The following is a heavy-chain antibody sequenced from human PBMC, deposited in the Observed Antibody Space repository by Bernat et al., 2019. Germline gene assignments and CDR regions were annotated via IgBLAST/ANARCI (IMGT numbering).Heavy chain of an antibody. J-gene: IGHJ6*02. V-gene: IGHV3-23*01. CDR2: ISGSGGST. CDR3: AKGGSGWYVSGMDV. Sequence: EVQLLESGGGLVQPGGSLRLSCAASGFTFSSYAMSWVRQAPGKGLEWVSVISGSGGSTYYADSVKGRFTISRDNSKNTLSLQMNSLRAEDTAVYYCAKGGSGWYVSGMDVWGQGTMVTVSS. CDR1: GFTFSSYA. D-gene: IGHD6-19*01.